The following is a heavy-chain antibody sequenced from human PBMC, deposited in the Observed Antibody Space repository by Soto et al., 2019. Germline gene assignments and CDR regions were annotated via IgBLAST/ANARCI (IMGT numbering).Heavy chain of an antibody. CDR2: ISAYNGNT. J-gene: IGHJ6*02. CDR3: ARGLYSKSFRFSGMDV. D-gene: IGHD4-4*01. CDR1: GYTFTSYG. V-gene: IGHV1-18*01. Sequence: ASVKVSCKASGYTFTSYGISWVRQAPGQGLEWMGWISAYNGNTNYAQKLQGRVTMTTDTSTSTAYMELRSLRSDDTAVYYCARGLYSKSFRFSGMDVWGQGTTVTVS.